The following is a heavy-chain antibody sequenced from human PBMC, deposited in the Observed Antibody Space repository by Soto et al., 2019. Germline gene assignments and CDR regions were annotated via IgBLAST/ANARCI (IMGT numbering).Heavy chain of an antibody. D-gene: IGHD6-6*01. CDR1: GFTFISHA. V-gene: IGHV3-23*01. CDR2: ISHSDDDT. Sequence: EVHLLESGGGLVQPGGSLRLSCAASGFTFISHAMSWVRQAPGKGLEWVSGISHSDDDTYYVDSVKGRFTISRDNSNNTLYLQMHSPSPEDTAIYHSVKAWTSSTCPCMDVCGQVTTVTVS. J-gene: IGHJ6*02. CDR3: VKAWTSSTCPCMDV.